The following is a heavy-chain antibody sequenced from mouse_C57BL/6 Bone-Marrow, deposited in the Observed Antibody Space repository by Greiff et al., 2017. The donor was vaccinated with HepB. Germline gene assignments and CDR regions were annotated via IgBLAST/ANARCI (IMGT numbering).Heavy chain of an antibody. J-gene: IGHJ2*01. V-gene: IGHV1-69*01. CDR1: GYTFTSYW. CDR2: IDPSDSYT. CDR3: ARGGGDGKGDY. Sequence: QVQLQQPGAELVMPGASVKLSCKASGYTFTSYWMHWVKQRPGQGLEWIGEIDPSDSYTNYNQKFKGKSTLTVDKSSSTAYMQLSSLTSEDSAVYYCARGGGDGKGDYWGQGTTLTVSS. D-gene: IGHD2-1*01.